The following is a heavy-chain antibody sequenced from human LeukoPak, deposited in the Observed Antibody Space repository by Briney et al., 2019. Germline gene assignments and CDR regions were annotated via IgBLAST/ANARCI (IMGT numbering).Heavy chain of an antibody. J-gene: IGHJ3*02. D-gene: IGHD1-26*01. Sequence: GGSLRLSCGASGFTFSDYYMSWIRQAPGKGLEWVSYISSSGSTIYYADSMKGRFTISRDNAKNSLYLQMNSLRAEDTALYYCARDGLGLTATGAFDIWGQGTMVTVSS. CDR3: ARDGLGLTATGAFDI. V-gene: IGHV3-11*04. CDR1: GFTFSDYY. CDR2: ISSSGSTI.